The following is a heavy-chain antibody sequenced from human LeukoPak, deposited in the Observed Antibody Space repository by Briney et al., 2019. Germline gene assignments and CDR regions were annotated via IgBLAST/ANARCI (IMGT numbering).Heavy chain of an antibody. CDR3: ARIPLVATSIIYYFDY. V-gene: IGHV3-21*01. CDR2: ISSSSSYI. D-gene: IGHD5-12*01. CDR1: GFTFSSYS. Sequence: GGSLRLSCAASGFTFSSYSMNWVRQAPGKGLEWVSSISSSSSYIYYADSVKGRFTISRDNAKNSLYLQMNSLRAEDTAVYYCARIPLVATSIIYYFDYWGQGTLVTVSS. J-gene: IGHJ4*02.